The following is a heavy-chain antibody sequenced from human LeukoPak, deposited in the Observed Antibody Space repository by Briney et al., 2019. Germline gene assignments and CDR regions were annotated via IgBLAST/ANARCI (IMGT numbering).Heavy chain of an antibody. CDR3: ARGRTHSGYVRSYYFDY. J-gene: IGHJ4*02. CDR1: GFTFISYG. CDR2: IYSGGST. V-gene: IGHV3-53*01. Sequence: GGSLRLSCAASGFTFISYGMHWVRQAPGKGLEWVSVIYSGGSTYYADSVKGRFTISRDNSKNTLYLQMNSLRAEDTAVYYCARGRTHSGYVRSYYFDYWGQGTLVTVSS. D-gene: IGHD5-12*01.